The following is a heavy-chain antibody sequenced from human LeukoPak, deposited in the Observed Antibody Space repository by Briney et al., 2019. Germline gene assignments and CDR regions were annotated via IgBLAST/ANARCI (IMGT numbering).Heavy chain of an antibody. Sequence: PSETLSLTCTVSGGSISSSSYYWGWIRQPPGKGLEWIGSIDYSGSTYYNPSLKSRVTISVDTSKNQFSLKLRSVTAADTAVYYCARVTVTTFSPTDYMDVWGKGTTVTISS. CDR1: GGSISSSSYY. D-gene: IGHD4-17*01. J-gene: IGHJ6*03. CDR2: IDYSGST. V-gene: IGHV4-39*01. CDR3: ARVTVTTFSPTDYMDV.